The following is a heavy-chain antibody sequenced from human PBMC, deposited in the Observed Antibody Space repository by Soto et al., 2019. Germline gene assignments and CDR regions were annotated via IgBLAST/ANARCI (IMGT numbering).Heavy chain of an antibody. CDR1: GGTFSSYA. V-gene: IGHV1-69*01. D-gene: IGHD6-19*01. CDR3: AREKVGDSDWYGYYFDY. Sequence: QVQLVQSGAEVKKPGSSVKVSCKASGGTFSSYAISWVRQAPGQGLEWMGGIIPIFGTANYAQKFQGRVTITADESTSTAYMELSSLRSEDTAVYYCAREKVGDSDWYGYYFDYWGQGTLVTVSS. CDR2: IIPIFGTA. J-gene: IGHJ4*02.